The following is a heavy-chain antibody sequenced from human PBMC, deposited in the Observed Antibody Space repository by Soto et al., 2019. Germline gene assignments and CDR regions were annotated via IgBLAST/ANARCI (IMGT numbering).Heavy chain of an antibody. CDR3: AHRLPGPSGYDV. J-gene: IGHJ6*02. V-gene: IGHV2-5*01. Sequence: QITLKESGPTLVKPTQTLTLTCTFSGFSLTSGVVGVGWIRQPTGEDLVWLALIYWNDEQYYNPSLRNRLTSTRDTSKNQVVLTMSNMDPVDTATYYCAHRLPGPSGYDVWGQGTTVTVSS. CDR2: IYWNDEQ. D-gene: IGHD6-13*01. CDR1: GFSLTSGVVG.